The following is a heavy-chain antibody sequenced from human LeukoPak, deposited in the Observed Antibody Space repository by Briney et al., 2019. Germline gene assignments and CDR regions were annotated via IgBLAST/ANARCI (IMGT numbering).Heavy chain of an antibody. J-gene: IGHJ4*02. V-gene: IGHV3-53*04. CDR1: GFTVSSNY. D-gene: IGHD6-19*01. CDR3: ARGGTPGYSSGRIDY. CDR2: IYSAGST. Sequence: GGSLRLSCVASGFTVSSNYMSWVRQAPGKGLEWVSVIYSAGSTYYADSVKGRFTISRHNSKNTLYLQMNSLRVEDTAVYYCARGGTPGYSSGRIDYWGQGTLVTVSS.